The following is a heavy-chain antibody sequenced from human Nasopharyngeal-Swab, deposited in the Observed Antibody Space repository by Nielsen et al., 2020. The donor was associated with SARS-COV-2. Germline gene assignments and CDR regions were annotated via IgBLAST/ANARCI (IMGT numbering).Heavy chain of an antibody. D-gene: IGHD2-2*01. V-gene: IGHV1-18*01. CDR3: ASNPLYCSSTSCYHDAFDI. CDR1: GYTFTSYG. Sequence: ASVKVSCKASGYTFTSYGISWVRQAPGQGLEWMGWISAYNGNTNYAQKLQGRATMTTDTSTSTAYMELRSLRSDDTAVYYCASNPLYCSSTSCYHDAFDIWGQGTMVTVSS. CDR2: ISAYNGNT. J-gene: IGHJ3*02.